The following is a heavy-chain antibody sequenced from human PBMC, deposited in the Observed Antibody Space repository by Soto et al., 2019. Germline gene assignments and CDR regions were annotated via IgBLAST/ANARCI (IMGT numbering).Heavy chain of an antibody. CDR2: ISDYNGNT. D-gene: IGHD2-15*01. Sequence: GASVKVSCKASGYRFTSYGISWVRQAPGQGLEWMGWISDYNGNTNYAQKLQGRVTMTTDTSTSTAYMELRSLRSDDTAVYYCARDCSGCTCNRDWFDPWGQGTLVTVSS. CDR3: ARDCSGCTCNRDWFDP. CDR1: GYRFTSYG. V-gene: IGHV1-18*01. J-gene: IGHJ5*02.